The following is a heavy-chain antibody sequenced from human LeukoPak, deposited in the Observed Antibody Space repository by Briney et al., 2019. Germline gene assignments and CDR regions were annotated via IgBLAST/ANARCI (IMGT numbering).Heavy chain of an antibody. CDR2: IHSGGST. CDR1: GFTVSSNS. CDR3: ARHDWFDP. V-gene: IGHV3-53*01. J-gene: IGHJ5*02. Sequence: PGGSLRLSCAASGFTVSSNSMSWVRQAPGKGLEWVSVIHSGGSTYYADSVKGRFTISRDNSKNTLYLQMNSLRAEDTAVYYCARHDWFDPWGRGTLVTVSS.